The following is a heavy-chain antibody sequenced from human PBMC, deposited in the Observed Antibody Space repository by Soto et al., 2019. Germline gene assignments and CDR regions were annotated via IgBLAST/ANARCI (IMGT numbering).Heavy chain of an antibody. CDR1: GYTFTGYY. CDR2: INPNSGGT. D-gene: IGHD3-22*01. J-gene: IGHJ6*02. Sequence: GASVKVSGKASGYTFTGYYMHWVRQAPGQGLEWMGWINPNSGGTNYAQKFQGWVTMTRDTSISTAYMELSRLRSDDTAVYYCAKRGYNHYGMDVWGQGTTVTVSS. CDR3: AKRGYNHYGMDV. V-gene: IGHV1-2*04.